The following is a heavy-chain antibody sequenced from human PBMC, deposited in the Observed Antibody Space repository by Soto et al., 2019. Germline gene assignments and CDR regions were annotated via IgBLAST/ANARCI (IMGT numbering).Heavy chain of an antibody. CDR2: IYLDGTT. J-gene: IGHJ5*02. V-gene: IGHV4-30-2*01. CDR1: SGSISSYTPS. Sequence: QLQLQESGPGLVKPSQTLSLTCGVSSGSISSYTPSWNWIRQPPGKGLEWIGHIYLDGTTNHSPSPKXRXTXXIDRSKNQFTLTLISVTAADTAVYYGSRGSDRRRYYEGFDDWGQGTLVTVSS. CDR3: SRGSDRRRYYEGFDD. D-gene: IGHD3-22*01.